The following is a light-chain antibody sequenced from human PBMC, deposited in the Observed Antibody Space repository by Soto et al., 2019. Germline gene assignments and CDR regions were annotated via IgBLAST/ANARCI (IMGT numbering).Light chain of an antibody. Sequence: QSAVAQPDALSGSPGQSITISCTGTSSDVGGYNYVSWYQQHPGKAPKLMIYDVSNRPSGVSNRFSGSKSGNTASLTVSGLQAEDEADYYCSSYTSSSLHVFGTGT. CDR2: DVS. V-gene: IGLV2-14*03. J-gene: IGLJ1*01. CDR1: SSDVGGYNY. CDR3: SSYTSSSLHV.